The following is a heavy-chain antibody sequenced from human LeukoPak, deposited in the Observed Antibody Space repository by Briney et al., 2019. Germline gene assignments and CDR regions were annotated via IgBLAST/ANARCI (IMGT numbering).Heavy chain of an antibody. V-gene: IGHV4-59*01. J-gene: IGHJ3*02. CDR3: ARMGDCSGGSCLDAFDI. D-gene: IGHD2-15*01. CDR1: GGSISSYY. Sequence: RPSETLSLTCTVSGGSISSYYWSWIRQPPGKGLEWIGYIYYSGSTNYNPSLKSRVTISVDTSKNQFSLKLSSVTAADTAVYYCARMGDCSGGSCLDAFDIWGQGTMVTVSS. CDR2: IYYSGST.